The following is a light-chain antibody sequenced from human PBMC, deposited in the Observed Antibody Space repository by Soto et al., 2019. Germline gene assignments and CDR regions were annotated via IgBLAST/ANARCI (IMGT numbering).Light chain of an antibody. J-gene: IGKJ4*01. CDR2: AAS. Sequence: DIQLTQSPSFLPASVGDRVTITCRASQGISSYLAWYQQKPGKAPKLLIYAASTLQSGVPSRFSGSGSETEFSLTIRALQPEDFATYYCQQLSRYLLTFGGGTKVDIK. CDR1: QGISSY. V-gene: IGKV1-9*01. CDR3: QQLSRYLLT.